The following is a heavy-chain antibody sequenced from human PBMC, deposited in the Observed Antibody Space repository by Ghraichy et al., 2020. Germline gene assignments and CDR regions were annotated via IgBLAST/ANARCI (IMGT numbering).Heavy chain of an antibody. J-gene: IGHJ4*02. CDR3: AGVRSGYYDY. CDR1: GGSFSGYY. D-gene: IGHD3-22*01. V-gene: IGHV4-34*01. CDR2: INHSGST. Sequence: ETLSLTCAVYGGSFSGYYWSWIRQPPGKGLEWIGEINHSGSTNYNPSLKSRVTISVDTSKNQFSLKLSSVTAADTAVYYCAGVRSGYYDYWGQGTLVTVSS.